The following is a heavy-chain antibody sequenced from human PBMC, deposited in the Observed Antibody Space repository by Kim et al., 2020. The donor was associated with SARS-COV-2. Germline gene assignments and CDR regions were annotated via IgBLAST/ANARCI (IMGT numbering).Heavy chain of an antibody. Sequence: YADSVKGRFTISRDNAKNSLYLQMNSLRAEDTAVYYCARVSSSTWHFGMDVWGQGTTVTVSS. D-gene: IGHD6-13*01. CDR3: ARVSSSTWHFGMDV. J-gene: IGHJ6*02. V-gene: IGHV3-11*06.